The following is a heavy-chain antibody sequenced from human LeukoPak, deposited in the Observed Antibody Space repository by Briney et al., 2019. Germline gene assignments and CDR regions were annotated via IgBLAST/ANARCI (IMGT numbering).Heavy chain of an antibody. CDR1: GGSFSGYY. CDR3: ARHEPYDSSGYNKGGFDY. V-gene: IGHV4-34*01. J-gene: IGHJ4*02. CDR2: INHSGST. Sequence: SETLSLTCAVYGGSFSGYYWSWIRQPPGKGLEWIGEINHSGSTNYNPSLKSRVTISVDTSKNQFSLKLSSVTAADTAVYYCARHEPYDSSGYNKGGFDYWGQGTLVTVSS. D-gene: IGHD3-22*01.